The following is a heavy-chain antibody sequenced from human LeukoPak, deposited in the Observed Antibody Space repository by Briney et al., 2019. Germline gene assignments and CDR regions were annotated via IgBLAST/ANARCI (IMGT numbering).Heavy chain of an antibody. Sequence: GGSLRLSCAASGFTFSSYAMSWVRQAPGKGLEWVSAISGSGDSTYYGDSVKGRFTISRDNSKNTLYLQMNSLRAEDTALYYCAKDILERGDAFDIWGQGTMVTVSS. CDR1: GFTFSSYA. D-gene: IGHD1-1*01. CDR3: AKDILERGDAFDI. J-gene: IGHJ3*02. V-gene: IGHV3-23*01. CDR2: ISGSGDST.